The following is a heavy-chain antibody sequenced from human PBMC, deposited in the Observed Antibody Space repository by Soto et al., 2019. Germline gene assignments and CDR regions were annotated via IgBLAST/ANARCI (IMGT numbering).Heavy chain of an antibody. CDR1: GFTFSAYD. Sequence: SLRLSCAASGFTFSAYDMHWVRQTTGKGLEWVSAIGAADDPYYLGSVKGRFTISRENAKNSLYLQMNSLRAEDTAVYYCARAYSGRLPRRADYYFAMDVWGQGTTVTVSS. D-gene: IGHD2-15*01. J-gene: IGHJ6*02. CDR2: IGAADDP. CDR3: ARAYSGRLPRRADYYFAMDV. V-gene: IGHV3-13*05.